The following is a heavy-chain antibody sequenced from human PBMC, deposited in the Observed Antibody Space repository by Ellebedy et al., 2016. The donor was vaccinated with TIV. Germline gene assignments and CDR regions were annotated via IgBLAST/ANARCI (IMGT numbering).Heavy chain of an antibody. V-gene: IGHV3-48*04. CDR2: ISSSGSGA. CDR3: AGGYSYGF. Sequence: GGSLRLSCVGSGYTFSSHSMNWVRQAPGKGLEWVSYISSSGSGAYYADSVKGRFTISRDNAKNSLYLQMNSLRAEDTAVYYCAGGYSYGFWGQGTPVTVCS. D-gene: IGHD5-18*01. J-gene: IGHJ4*02. CDR1: GYTFSSHS.